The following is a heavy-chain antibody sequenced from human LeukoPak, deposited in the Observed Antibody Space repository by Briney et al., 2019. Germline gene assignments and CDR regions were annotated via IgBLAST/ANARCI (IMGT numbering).Heavy chain of an antibody. CDR2: ISGGGGST. Sequence: GGSLRLSCAASGFIVSNNYMSWVRQAPGKGLEWVSTISGGGGSTYYADSVKGRFTISRDNSKNTLYLQVNSLRAEDTAVYYCAKGGKWDVTPFDYWGQGTLVTVSS. CDR1: GFIVSNNY. CDR3: AKGGKWDVTPFDY. D-gene: IGHD1-26*01. J-gene: IGHJ4*02. V-gene: IGHV3-23*01.